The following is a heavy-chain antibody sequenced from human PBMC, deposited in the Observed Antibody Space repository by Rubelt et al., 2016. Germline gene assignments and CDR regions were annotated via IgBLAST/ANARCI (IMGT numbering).Heavy chain of an antibody. Sequence: VQLQQWGAGLLKPSETLSLTCAVYGGSFSGYYWRWIRKPPGKGLEWIGEINHSGRTNSNPSLKSRITMSVDTSKNQVSLKLSCVTAADTAVYYCARGGTTNWFDPWGQGTLVTVSS. V-gene: IGHV4-34*01. CDR1: GGSFSGYY. D-gene: IGHD4-17*01. CDR3: ARGGTTNWFDP. CDR2: INHSGRT. J-gene: IGHJ5*02.